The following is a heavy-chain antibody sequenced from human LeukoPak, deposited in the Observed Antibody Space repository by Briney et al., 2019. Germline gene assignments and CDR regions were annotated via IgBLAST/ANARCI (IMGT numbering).Heavy chain of an antibody. Sequence: LTCAVSGGSFSGYYWSWVRQAPGKGLEWVSYISSSTSGYTIYYADSVRGRFTISRDNAKNSLYLQMNSLRAEDTAVYYCARGTGSYYGHFDYWGQGTLVTVSS. D-gene: IGHD1-26*01. CDR3: ARGTGSYYGHFDY. J-gene: IGHJ4*02. CDR1: GGSFSGYY. V-gene: IGHV3-11*04. CDR2: ISSSTSGYTI.